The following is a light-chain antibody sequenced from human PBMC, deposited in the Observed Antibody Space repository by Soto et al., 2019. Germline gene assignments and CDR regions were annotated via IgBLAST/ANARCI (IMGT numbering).Light chain of an antibody. J-gene: IGLJ1*01. Sequence: QSVLTQPASVSGSPGQSITISCTGTSSDIGAYNYVSWFQQHPDKAPKLMIYEVTNRPSGVSNRFSGSKSGNAASLTISGLPAEVEADYFCCSYARSSTAVFGTGTKGTVL. CDR2: EVT. CDR1: SSDIGAYNY. CDR3: CSYARSSTAV. V-gene: IGLV2-14*01.